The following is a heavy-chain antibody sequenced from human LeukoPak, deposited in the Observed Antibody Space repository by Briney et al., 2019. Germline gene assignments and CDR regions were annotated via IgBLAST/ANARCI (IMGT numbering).Heavy chain of an antibody. V-gene: IGHV1-3*01. CDR3: ARAQRGGYCSGGSCYKDWFDP. Sequence: VASVKVSCKASGYTFTSYAMHWVRQAPGQRLEWMGWINAGNGNTKYSQKFQGRVTITRDTSASTAYMELSSLRSEDTAVYYCARAQRGGYCSGGSCYKDWFDPWGQGTLVTVSS. D-gene: IGHD2-15*01. CDR2: INAGNGNT. CDR1: GYTFTSYA. J-gene: IGHJ5*02.